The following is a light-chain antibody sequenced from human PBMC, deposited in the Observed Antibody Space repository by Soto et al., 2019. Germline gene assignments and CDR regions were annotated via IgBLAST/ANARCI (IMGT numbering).Light chain of an antibody. V-gene: IGKV3-15*01. J-gene: IGKJ4*01. CDR1: QSVGGD. CDR2: GAS. Sequence: ERVMTQSPATLSVSPGERATLSCRASQSVGGDLAWYQQKPGQAPRLLIYGASSRAPGIPDRFSGSGSGTEFTLTISSLQSEDSAVYYCQQYENWPQLTFGGGTKVHIK. CDR3: QQYENWPQLT.